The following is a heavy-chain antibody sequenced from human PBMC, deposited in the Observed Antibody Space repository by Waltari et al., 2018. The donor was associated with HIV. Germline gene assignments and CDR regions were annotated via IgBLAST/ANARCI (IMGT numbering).Heavy chain of an antibody. CDR3: ARDQDYYDSSGYTCYAFDP. CDR2: IYRTGTT. J-gene: IGHJ3*01. Sequence: QVRLQESGPGLVKPSETLSLTCGVSASSINSRYYWGWIRQAPGKGLEWIGSIYRTGTTYYNPSLKSRVSISLNMSRNQFSLKLTSVTAADTAVYYCARDQDYYDSSGYTCYAFDPWGQGTMVIVSS. D-gene: IGHD3-22*01. V-gene: IGHV4-38-2*02. CDR1: ASSINSRYY.